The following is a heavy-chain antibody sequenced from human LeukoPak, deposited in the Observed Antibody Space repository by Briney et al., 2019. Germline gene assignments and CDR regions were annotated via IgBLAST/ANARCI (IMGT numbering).Heavy chain of an antibody. Sequence: PSETLSLTCTVSGGSIFSYYWSWIRQPPGKGLEWIGYIYYSGSTNYNPSLKSRVTMSVDMSNDQFYLKLTSVTAADTAVYYCARSGYYDGFAYWGQGTLVTVSS. V-gene: IGHV4-59*01. D-gene: IGHD3-22*01. CDR3: ARSGYYDGFAY. CDR2: IYYSGST. J-gene: IGHJ4*02. CDR1: GGSIFSYY.